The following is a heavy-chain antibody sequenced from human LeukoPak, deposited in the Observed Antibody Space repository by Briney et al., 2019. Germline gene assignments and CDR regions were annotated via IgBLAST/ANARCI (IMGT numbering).Heavy chain of an antibody. J-gene: IGHJ4*02. CDR3: ARQHSSSWYYVDY. D-gene: IGHD6-13*01. Sequence: GGSLRLSCAASGFTFRRYWMHWVRQAPGKGLVWVSRINTDGSSTNYADSVKGRFTISRDNAKNTLYLQMNSLRGEDTAVYYCARQHSSSWYYVDYWGQGTLVTVSS. CDR2: INTDGSST. CDR1: GFTFRRYW. V-gene: IGHV3-74*01.